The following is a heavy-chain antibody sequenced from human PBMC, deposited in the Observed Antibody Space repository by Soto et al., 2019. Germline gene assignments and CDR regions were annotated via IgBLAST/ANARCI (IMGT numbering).Heavy chain of an antibody. J-gene: IGHJ3*02. CDR3: ARDDGYYYDSSGYYPNAFDI. D-gene: IGHD3-22*01. CDR1: GGSISSYY. V-gene: IGHV4-59*01. Sequence: SETLSLTCTVSGGSISSYYWSWSLQPPWKGLEWIGYIYYSGSTNYNPSLKSRVTISVDTSKNQFSLKLSSVTAADTAVYYCARDDGYYYDSSGYYPNAFDIWGQGTMVT. CDR2: IYYSGST.